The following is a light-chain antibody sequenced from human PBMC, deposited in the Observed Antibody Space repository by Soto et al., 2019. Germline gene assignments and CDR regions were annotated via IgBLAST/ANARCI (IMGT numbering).Light chain of an antibody. V-gene: IGLV2-11*01. J-gene: IGLJ2*01. CDR2: DVT. CDR1: SNDVGGHSH. Sequence: QSALTQPRSVSGSPGQSVTISCTGTSNDVGGHSHVSWYQQHPGKAPKVMIYDVTKRPSGVPDRFSGSKSGNTASLTISGLQAEDEAEYHCCSYADTNTLIFGGGTKRTVL. CDR3: CSYADTNTLI.